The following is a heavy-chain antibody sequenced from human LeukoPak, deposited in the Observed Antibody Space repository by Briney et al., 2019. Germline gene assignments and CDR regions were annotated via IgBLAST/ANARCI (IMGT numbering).Heavy chain of an antibody. CDR3: ARYVDYYDSSGYTALDY. J-gene: IGHJ4*02. V-gene: IGHV1-2*02. CDR2: INPNSGGS. CDR1: GYTFTAYY. Sequence: ASVKLSCKASGYTFTAYYMHWVRQAPGQGLEWMGWINPNSGGSYYAQKFQGRVTMTRDTSINTAYMELSRLRSDDTAVYYCARYVDYYDSSGYTALDYWGQGTLVTVSS. D-gene: IGHD3-22*01.